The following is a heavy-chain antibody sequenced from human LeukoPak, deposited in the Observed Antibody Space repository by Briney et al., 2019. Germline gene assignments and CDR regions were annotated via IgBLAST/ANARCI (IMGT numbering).Heavy chain of an antibody. V-gene: IGHV4-59*01. J-gene: IGHJ4*02. CDR3: ARASEGIGFFDY. CDR1: GGSISSYY. CDR2: IYHNGKT. Sequence: PSEALSLTCTVSGGSISSYYWSWIRQPPGKGLEWIGYIYHNGKTNYNPSLTSRLTISLDTSKTQFSLNLISMTAADTAIYYCARASEGIGFFDYWGQGTLVTVSS. D-gene: IGHD2-2*03.